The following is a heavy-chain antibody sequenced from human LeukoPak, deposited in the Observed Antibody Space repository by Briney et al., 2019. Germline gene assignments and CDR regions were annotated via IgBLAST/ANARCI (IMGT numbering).Heavy chain of an antibody. Sequence: SETLSLTCTVSGGSISSSSYYWGWIRQPPGKGLEWIGSIYYSGSTYYNPSLKSRVTISADTSKNQFSLKLSSVTAADTAVYYCASLPVHILTGYWASLRYWGQGTLVTVSS. V-gene: IGHV4-39*01. D-gene: IGHD3-9*01. CDR3: ASLPVHILTGYWASLRY. J-gene: IGHJ4*02. CDR1: GGSISSSSYY. CDR2: IYYSGST.